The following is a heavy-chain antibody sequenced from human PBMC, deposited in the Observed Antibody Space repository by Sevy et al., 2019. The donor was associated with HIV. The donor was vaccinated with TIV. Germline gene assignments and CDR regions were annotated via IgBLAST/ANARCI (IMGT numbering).Heavy chain of an antibody. CDR2: FDPEDGET. D-gene: IGHD3-10*01. V-gene: IGHV1-24*01. CDR1: GYTLTELS. CDR3: ATRYYYGSGSYPLFFDY. J-gene: IGHJ4*02. Sequence: ASVKVSCKVSGYTLTELSMHWVRQAPGKGLEWMGGFDPEDGETIYAQKFQGRVTMTEDTSTDTAYMELSSLRSEDMAVYYCATRYYYGSGSYPLFFDYWGQGTLVTVSS.